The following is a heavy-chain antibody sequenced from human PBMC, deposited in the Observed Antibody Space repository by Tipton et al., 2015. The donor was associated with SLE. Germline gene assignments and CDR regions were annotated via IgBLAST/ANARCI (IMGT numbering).Heavy chain of an antibody. J-gene: IGHJ3*02. CDR2: IYYSGST. V-gene: IGHV4-61*03. Sequence: TLSLTCTVSGGSISSYSYYWGWIRQPPGKGLEWIGYIYYSGSTNYNPSLKSRVTISVDTSKNHFSLTLSSVTASDTAVYYCAREVRNAFDIWGQGTMVTVSS. CDR1: GGSISSYSYY. CDR3: AREVRNAFDI.